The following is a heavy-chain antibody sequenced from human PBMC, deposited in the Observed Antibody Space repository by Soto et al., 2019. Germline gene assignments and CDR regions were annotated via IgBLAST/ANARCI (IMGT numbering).Heavy chain of an antibody. CDR2: IKSKTDGGTT. CDR1: GLTFSNAW. D-gene: IGHD3-22*01. V-gene: IGHV3-15*07. CDR3: TTDPGYYDSSGYYKVGY. Sequence: EVQLVESGGGLVKPGGSLRLSCPASGLTFSNAWMNWVRQAPGNGLEWVGRIKSKTDGGTTDYAAPVKGRFTISRDDSKNTLYLQMTSLKTEDTAVYYCTTDPGYYDSSGYYKVGYWGQGTLVTVSS. J-gene: IGHJ4*02.